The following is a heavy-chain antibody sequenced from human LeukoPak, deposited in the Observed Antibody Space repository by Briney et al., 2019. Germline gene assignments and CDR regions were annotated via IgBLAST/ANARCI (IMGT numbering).Heavy chain of an antibody. CDR3: ARVDYYDSSGTDAFDI. D-gene: IGHD3-22*01. V-gene: IGHV4-28*03. CDR2: IYHSGTT. Sequence: SDTLSLTCAVSGYSISSSSWWGWIRQPPGKGLEWIAYIYHSGTTYYNPSLKSRVTISVDKSKNQFSLKLSSVTAADTAVYYCARVDYYDSSGTDAFDIWGQGTMVTVSS. J-gene: IGHJ3*02. CDR1: GYSISSSSW.